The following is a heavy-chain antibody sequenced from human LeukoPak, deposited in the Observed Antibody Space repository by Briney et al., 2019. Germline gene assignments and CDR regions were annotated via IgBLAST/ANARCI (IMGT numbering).Heavy chain of an antibody. V-gene: IGHV3-23*01. CDR2: ISGSGYYT. D-gene: IGHD3-16*01. CDR3: AKDGSWGDYYFYFYMDV. Sequence: PGGPLGLSGEASAPGLPFGNLGIGWVRKPPGKGLECLSGISGSGYYTYYADSVKGRFTISRDNSKNTLYIEMNSLRAEDTAVYYCAKDGSWGDYYFYFYMDVWGKGTTVTVSS. J-gene: IGHJ6*03. CDR1: GLPFGNLG.